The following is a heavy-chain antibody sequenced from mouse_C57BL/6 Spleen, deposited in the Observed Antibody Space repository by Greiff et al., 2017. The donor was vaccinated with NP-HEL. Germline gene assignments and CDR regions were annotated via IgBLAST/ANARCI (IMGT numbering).Heavy chain of an antibody. J-gene: IGHJ1*03. CDR3: ARSLLLTGGGYFDV. D-gene: IGHD4-1*01. Sequence: QVQLKQSGAELVKPGASVKISCKASGYAFSSYWMNWVKQRPGKGLEWIGQIYPGDGDTNYNGKFKGKATLTADKSSSTAYMQLSSLTSEDSAVYFCARSLLLTGGGYFDVWGTGTTVTVSS. CDR2: IYPGDGDT. CDR1: GYAFSSYW. V-gene: IGHV1-80*01.